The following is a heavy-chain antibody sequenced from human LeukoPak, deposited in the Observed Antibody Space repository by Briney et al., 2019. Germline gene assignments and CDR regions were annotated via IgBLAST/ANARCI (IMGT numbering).Heavy chain of an antibody. CDR1: GGSISSYY. D-gene: IGHD6-13*01. Sequence: PSETLSLTCTVSGGSISSYYWSWIRQPPGKGLEWIGYIYYSGSTNYNPSLKSRVTISVDTSKNQFSLKLSSVTAADTAVYYCAGCIAAAGHCGYWGQGTLVTVSS. CDR3: AGCIAAAGHCGY. J-gene: IGHJ4*02. V-gene: IGHV4-59*01. CDR2: IYYSGST.